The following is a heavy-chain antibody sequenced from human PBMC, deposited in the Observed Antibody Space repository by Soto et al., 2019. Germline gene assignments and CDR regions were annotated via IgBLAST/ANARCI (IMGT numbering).Heavy chain of an antibody. CDR1: GYTLTDFG. D-gene: IGHD2-15*01. J-gene: IGHJ4*02. CDR3: AREYCSGGSCYGVDY. Sequence: QVPLVQSGAEVKEPGASVKVSCKASGYTLTDFGISWVRQAPGQGLEWMGWISAYNDDTKYTQKLQGRGTMTTVTSTGTAYMELRSLRSDDTAVYYCAREYCSGGSCYGVDYWGQGALVTVSS. CDR2: ISAYNDDT. V-gene: IGHV1-18*01.